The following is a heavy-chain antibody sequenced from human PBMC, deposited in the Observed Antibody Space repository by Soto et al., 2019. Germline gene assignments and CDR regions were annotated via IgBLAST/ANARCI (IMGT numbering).Heavy chain of an antibody. Sequence: SETLSLTCTVSGGSVSSGSYYWSWIRQPPGKGLEWIGCIYYSGSTNYNPSLKSRVTISVDTSKNQFSLKLSSVTAADTAVYYCARDTTLYDILTGYSVAWFDPWGQGTLVTVSS. CDR2: IYYSGST. CDR3: ARDTTLYDILTGYSVAWFDP. J-gene: IGHJ5*02. D-gene: IGHD3-9*01. V-gene: IGHV4-61*01. CDR1: GGSVSSGSYY.